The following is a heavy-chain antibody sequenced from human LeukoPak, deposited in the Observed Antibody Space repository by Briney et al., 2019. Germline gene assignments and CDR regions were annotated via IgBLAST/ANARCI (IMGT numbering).Heavy chain of an antibody. CDR2: IYTSGSS. D-gene: IGHD6-13*01. V-gene: IGHV4-61*02. CDR3: AREGIAAADFDY. Sequence: PSQTLSLTXTVSGGSISSGSYYWSWIRQPAGKGLEWIGRIYTSGSSNYNPSLESRVTISVDTSKNQFSLKLPSVTAADTAVYYCAREGIAAADFDYWGQGTLVTVSS. CDR1: GGSISSGSYY. J-gene: IGHJ4*02.